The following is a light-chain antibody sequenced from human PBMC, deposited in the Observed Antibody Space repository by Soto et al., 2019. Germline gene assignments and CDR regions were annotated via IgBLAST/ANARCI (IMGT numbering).Light chain of an antibody. CDR2: WAS. CDR3: QQYYSTPLA. V-gene: IGKV4-1*01. Sequence: DIVMTQSPDSLAVSLGERATINCKSSQSVLYSSNNKNYLAWYQQKPRQPPMLLIYWASTRESGVPDRFSGSGSGTDFTLTISSLQAEDVAVYYCQQYYSTPLAFGQGTKVEIK. J-gene: IGKJ1*01. CDR1: QSVLYSSNNKNY.